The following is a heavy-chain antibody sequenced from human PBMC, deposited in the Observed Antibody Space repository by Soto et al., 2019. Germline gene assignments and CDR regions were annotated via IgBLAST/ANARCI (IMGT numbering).Heavy chain of an antibody. D-gene: IGHD3-10*01. CDR1: GGSFSGYY. J-gene: IGHJ4*02. CDR2: INHSGST. V-gene: IGHV4-34*01. Sequence: QVQLQQWGAGLLKPSETLSLTCAVYGGSFSGYYWSWIRQPPGKGLEWIGEINHSGSTNYNPSLKRRVTISVDTSKNQFSLKLSSVTAADTAVYYCALFRGITMVRGVIYWGQGTLVTVSS. CDR3: ALFRGITMVRGVIY.